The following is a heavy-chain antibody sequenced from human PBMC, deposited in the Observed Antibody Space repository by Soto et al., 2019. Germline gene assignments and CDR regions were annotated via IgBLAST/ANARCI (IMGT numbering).Heavy chain of an antibody. Sequence: GGSLTLSCAASGFTFSSYAMHWVRQAPGKGLEWVAVISYDGSNKYYADSVKGRFTISRDDSKNTLYLQMNSLRAEDTAAYYCARDKYSYGYNGRYNLFDPWGQGTLVTVSS. V-gene: IGHV3-30-3*01. J-gene: IGHJ5*02. CDR1: GFTFSSYA. CDR3: ARDKYSYGYNGRYNLFDP. CDR2: ISYDGSNK. D-gene: IGHD5-18*01.